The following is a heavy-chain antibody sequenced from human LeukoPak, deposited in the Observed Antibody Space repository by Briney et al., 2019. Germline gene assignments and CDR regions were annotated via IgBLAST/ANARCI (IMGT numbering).Heavy chain of an antibody. V-gene: IGHV4-4*07. CDR1: TASINSYY. Sequence: SETLSLTCTVSTASINSYYWGWVRQPAGRGLEWIGRIYTTGMTHYEPSLQSRVTMSVDTSQKQFSLNLRSVTAADTAIYFCVRHGYTASHFFLDYWSQGALVTVSS. CDR2: IYTTGMT. J-gene: IGHJ4*02. CDR3: VRHGYTASHFFLDY. D-gene: IGHD5-18*01.